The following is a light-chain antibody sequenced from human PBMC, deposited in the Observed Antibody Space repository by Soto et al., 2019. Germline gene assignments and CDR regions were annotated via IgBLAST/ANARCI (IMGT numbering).Light chain of an antibody. J-gene: IGKJ5*01. CDR2: AAS. CDR1: QGIRDE. Sequence: IQMTQSQSSLSASVGDRVTITFRACQGIRDELGWYQQKAGKAPNLLISAASRLQSGVPSRFSGSGSGTDFTLTISSLQPEDCATYYCQQSYSTPINFGQGTRLEIK. V-gene: IGKV1-39*01. CDR3: QQSYSTPIN.